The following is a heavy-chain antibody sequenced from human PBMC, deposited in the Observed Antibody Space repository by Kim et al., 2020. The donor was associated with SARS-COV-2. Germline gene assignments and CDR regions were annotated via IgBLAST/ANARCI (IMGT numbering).Heavy chain of an antibody. J-gene: IGHJ4*02. V-gene: IGHV3-48*02. Sequence: GGSLRLSCAASGFTFSSYSMNWVRQAPGKGLEWVSYISSSSSTIYYADSVKGRFTISRDNAKNSLYLQMNILRDEDTAVYYCARDLGSTRVRGDYWGQGT. CDR2: ISSSSSTI. CDR1: GFTFSSYS. D-gene: IGHD5-12*01. CDR3: ARDLGSTRVRGDY.